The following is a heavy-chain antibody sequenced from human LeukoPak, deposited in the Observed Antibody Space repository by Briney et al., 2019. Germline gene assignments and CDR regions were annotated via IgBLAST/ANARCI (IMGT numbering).Heavy chain of an antibody. V-gene: IGHV3-48*03. CDR1: GFTFSSYE. Sequence: PGGSLRLSCVASGFTFSSYEMNWVRQAPGKGLEWISYISSSGSSIFYADSVKGRFTISRDSARTSLYLQMNSLTAEDSAVYYCARKNGLDYWGQGTLVTVSS. CDR3: ARKNGLDY. J-gene: IGHJ4*02. CDR2: ISSSGSSI.